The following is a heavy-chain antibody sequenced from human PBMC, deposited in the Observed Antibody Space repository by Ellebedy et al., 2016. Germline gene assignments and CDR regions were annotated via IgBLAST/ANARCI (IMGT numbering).Heavy chain of an antibody. Sequence: GESLKISCAASGFTFSSYGIQVVLECGGKGLEWVALISYDGSIKYYADSVKGRFTISRASSKNTLDLQVNSLRAEDTAVYYCARDGGCSTINCYIDYWGQGTLVTVSS. CDR3: ARDGGCSTINCYIDY. CDR2: ISYDGSIK. D-gene: IGHD2-2*02. V-gene: IGHV3-30*03. J-gene: IGHJ4*02. CDR1: GFTFSSYG.